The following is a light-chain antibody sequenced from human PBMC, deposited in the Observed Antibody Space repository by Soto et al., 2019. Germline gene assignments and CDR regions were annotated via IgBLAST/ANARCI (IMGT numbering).Light chain of an antibody. CDR2: AAS. Sequence: EIVLPQSPGTLSLSPGERATLSCRASQSVSNNYLAWYQQKPGQAPRLLISAASSRATGIPERFSGSGSGTGFTLTNTRLEPEDCAVYYCQQYGTSPFTFGPGTKVYSK. J-gene: IGKJ3*01. CDR3: QQYGTSPFT. CDR1: QSVSNNY. V-gene: IGKV3-20*01.